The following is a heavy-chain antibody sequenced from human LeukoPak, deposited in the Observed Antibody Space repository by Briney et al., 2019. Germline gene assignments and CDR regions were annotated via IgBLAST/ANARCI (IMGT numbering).Heavy chain of an antibody. J-gene: IGHJ4*02. CDR3: AGSWGFDY. Sequence: SETLSLTCTVSGGSISSSSYYWGWIRQPPGKGLEWIGSIYYSGSTYYNPSLKSRVTISVDTSKNQFSLKLSSVTAADTAVYYCAGSWGFDYWGQGTLVTVSS. CDR1: GGSISSSSYY. CDR2: IYYSGST. V-gene: IGHV4-39*07. D-gene: IGHD6-13*01.